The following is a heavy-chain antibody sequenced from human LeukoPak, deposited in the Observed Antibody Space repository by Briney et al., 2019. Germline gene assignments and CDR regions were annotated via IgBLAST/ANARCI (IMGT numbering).Heavy chain of an antibody. J-gene: IGHJ6*02. CDR1: GFTFDDYG. Sequence: PGGSLRLSCAASGFTFDDYGMSWDRQAPGKGLEWVSGINWNGGSTGYADSVKGRFTISRDNAKNSLYLQMNSLRAEDTALYHCARHLVQSLKGYYYYGMDVWGQGTTVTVSS. CDR2: INWNGGST. CDR3: ARHLVQSLKGYYYYGMDV. D-gene: IGHD1-1*01. V-gene: IGHV3-20*01.